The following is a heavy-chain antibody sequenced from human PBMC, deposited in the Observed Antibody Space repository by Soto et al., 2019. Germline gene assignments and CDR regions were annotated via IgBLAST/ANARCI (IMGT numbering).Heavy chain of an antibody. J-gene: IGHJ3*02. CDR1: GFTFSSYS. D-gene: IGHD1-26*01. Sequence: EVQLVESGGGLVKPGGSLRLSCAASGFTFSSYSMNWVRQAPGKGLEWVSSISSSSSYIYYADSVKGRFTISRDNAKNSLYLQMNSLRAEDTVVYYCARGDPRYSWSYESAFDIWGQGTMVTVSS. CDR2: ISSSSSYI. V-gene: IGHV3-21*01. CDR3: ARGDPRYSWSYESAFDI.